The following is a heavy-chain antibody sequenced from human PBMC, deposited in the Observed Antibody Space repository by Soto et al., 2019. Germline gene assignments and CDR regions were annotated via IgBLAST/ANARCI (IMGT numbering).Heavy chain of an antibody. Sequence: GASVKVSCKASGYTFTSYGISWVRQAPGQGLEWMGWISAYDGNTNYAQKLQGRVTMTTDTSTSTAYMELRSLRSDDTAVYYCARDYYDFWTDGFIWFDPWGQGTLVTVSS. D-gene: IGHD3-3*01. J-gene: IGHJ5*02. CDR3: ARDYYDFWTDGFIWFDP. CDR1: GYTFTSYG. CDR2: ISAYDGNT. V-gene: IGHV1-18*01.